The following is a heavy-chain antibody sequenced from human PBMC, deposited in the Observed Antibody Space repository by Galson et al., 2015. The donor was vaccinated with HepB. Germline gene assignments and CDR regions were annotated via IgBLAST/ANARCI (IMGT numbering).Heavy chain of an antibody. CDR2: INPSGGST. CDR3: ARVFSGYQPYHDY. J-gene: IGHJ4*02. V-gene: IGHV1-46*01. Sequence: SVKVSCKASGYTFTSYYMHWVRQAPGQGLEWMGIINPSGGSTNYAQKFQDRVTMTTDTSTSTAYMELRSLRSDDTAVYYCARVFSGYQPYHDYWGQGTLVTVSS. CDR1: GYTFTSYY. D-gene: IGHD3-22*01.